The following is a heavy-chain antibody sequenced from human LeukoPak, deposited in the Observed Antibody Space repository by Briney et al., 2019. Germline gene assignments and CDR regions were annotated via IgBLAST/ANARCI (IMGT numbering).Heavy chain of an antibody. V-gene: IGHV3-30*03. J-gene: IGHJ4*02. CDR1: GFTFSSYG. D-gene: IGHD4-17*01. CDR2: ISYDGSNK. Sequence: GGSLRLSCAASGFTFSSYGMHWVRQAPGKGLEWVAVISYDGSNKYYADPVKGRFTISRDNSKNTLYLQMNSLRAEDTAVYYCAGGDYYFDYWGQGTLVTVSS. CDR3: AGGDYYFDY.